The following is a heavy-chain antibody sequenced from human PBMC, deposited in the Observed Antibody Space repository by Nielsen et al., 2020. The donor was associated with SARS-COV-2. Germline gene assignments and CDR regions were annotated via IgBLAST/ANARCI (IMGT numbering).Heavy chain of an antibody. CDR3: ARVNEERLDY. J-gene: IGHJ4*02. V-gene: IGHV3-11*06. Sequence: GESLKISCAASGFTFSDYYMSWIRQAPGKGLEWVSYISSSSSYIYYADSVKGRFTISRDNAKNSLYLQMNSLRAEDTAVYYCARVNEERLDYWGQGTLVTVSS. CDR2: ISSSSSYI. CDR1: GFTFSDYY. D-gene: IGHD1-1*01.